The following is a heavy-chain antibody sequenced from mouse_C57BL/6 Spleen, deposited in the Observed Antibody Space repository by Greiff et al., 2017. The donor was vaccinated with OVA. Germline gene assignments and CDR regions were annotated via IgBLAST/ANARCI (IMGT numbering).Heavy chain of an antibody. CDR1: GYTFTDYY. D-gene: IGHD4-1*01. CDR3: ESGDWDEFAY. J-gene: IGHJ3*01. CDR2: IYPGSGNT. V-gene: IGHV1-84*01. Sequence: QVQLQQSGPELVKPGASVKISCKASGYTFTDYYINWVKQRPGQGLEWIGWIYPGSGNTKYNETFKGKATLTVDTSSSTALMQLSCLTSAASAVSFYESGDWDEFAYWGQGTLLTVSA.